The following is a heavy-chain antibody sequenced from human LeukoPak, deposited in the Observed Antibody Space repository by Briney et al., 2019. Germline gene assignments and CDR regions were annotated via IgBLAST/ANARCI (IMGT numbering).Heavy chain of an antibody. CDR3: ARALAAAGTAYYFDY. CDR1: GYSLTSYW. Sequence: GESLKISCKGSGYSLTSYWIGWVRQMPGKGLEWMGIIYPGDSDTRYSPSFQGQVTISADKSISTAYLQWSSLKASDTAMYYCARALAAAGTAYYFDYWGQGTLVTVS. J-gene: IGHJ4*02. V-gene: IGHV5-51*01. D-gene: IGHD6-13*01. CDR2: IYPGDSDT.